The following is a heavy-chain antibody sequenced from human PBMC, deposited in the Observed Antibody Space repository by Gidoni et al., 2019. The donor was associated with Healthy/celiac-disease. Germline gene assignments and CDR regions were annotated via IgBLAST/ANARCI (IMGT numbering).Heavy chain of an antibody. CDR3: ARDQGSGWYPLDY. J-gene: IGHJ4*02. Sequence: QVQLVQSGAEVKKPGASVKVSCKASGYTFTGYYMHWVRQATGQGLEWMGWINPNSGGTNYAQKFQGWVTMTRDTSISTAYMELSRLRSDDTAVYYCARDQGSGWYPLDYWGQGTLVTVSS. CDR1: GYTFTGYY. V-gene: IGHV1-2*04. D-gene: IGHD6-19*01. CDR2: INPNSGGT.